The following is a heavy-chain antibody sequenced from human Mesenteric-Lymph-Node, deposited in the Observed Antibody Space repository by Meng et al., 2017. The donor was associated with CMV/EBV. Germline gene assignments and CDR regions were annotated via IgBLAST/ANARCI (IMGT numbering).Heavy chain of an antibody. J-gene: IGHJ4*02. Sequence: ASVKVSCKASGYTFTGYYIHWVRQAPGQGLEWMGWINPNSGGTNYAQKFQGRVTLTRDTSISTAYMELTRLRSDDTALYYCARRNPGQTTDFDYWGQGTLVTVSS. V-gene: IGHV1-2*02. CDR2: INPNSGGT. CDR3: ARRNPGQTTDFDY. CDR1: GYTFTGYY. D-gene: IGHD1-1*01.